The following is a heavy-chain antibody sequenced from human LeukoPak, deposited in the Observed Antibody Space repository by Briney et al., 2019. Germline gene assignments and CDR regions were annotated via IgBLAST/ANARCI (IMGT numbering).Heavy chain of an antibody. Sequence: GRSLRLSCTVSGFTLSTYDIHWVRQAPGKGLEYVSAISSDGGSTFYADSVKGRFTISRDNSKNTLYLQMGSLRVEDTAVYHCVKTTTKFYYEYWGQGTLVTVSS. CDR2: ISSDGGST. CDR3: VKTTTKFYYEY. CDR1: GFTLSTYD. D-gene: IGHD4-17*01. J-gene: IGHJ4*02. V-gene: IGHV3-64D*06.